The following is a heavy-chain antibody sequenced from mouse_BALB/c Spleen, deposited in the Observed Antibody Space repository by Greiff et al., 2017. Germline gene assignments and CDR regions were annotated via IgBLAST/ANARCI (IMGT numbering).Heavy chain of an antibody. J-gene: IGHJ4*01. CDR2: ISSGGST. D-gene: IGHD1-1*01. V-gene: IGHV5-6-5*01. Sequence: EVKLVESGGGLVKPGGSLKLSCAASGFTFSSYAMSWVRQTPEKRLEWVASISSGGSTYYPDSVKGRFTISRDNARNILYLQMSSLRSEDTAMYYCARGYYGSSYAMDYWGQGTSVTVSS. CDR3: ARGYYGSSYAMDY. CDR1: GFTFSSYA.